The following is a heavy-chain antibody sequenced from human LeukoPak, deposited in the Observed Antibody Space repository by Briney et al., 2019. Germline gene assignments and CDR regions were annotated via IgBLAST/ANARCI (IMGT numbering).Heavy chain of an antibody. J-gene: IGHJ4*02. CDR3: AREGGDYYDSSSYYRGLLDY. Sequence: SVKVSCKASGYTFTSYGISWVRQAPGQGLEWMGGIITIFGTAKYAQKFQGRVTITADESTSTAYMELSSLRSEDTAVYYCAREGGDYYDSSSYYRGLLDYWGQGTLVTVSS. D-gene: IGHD3-22*01. V-gene: IGHV1-69*13. CDR1: GYTFTSYG. CDR2: IITIFGTA.